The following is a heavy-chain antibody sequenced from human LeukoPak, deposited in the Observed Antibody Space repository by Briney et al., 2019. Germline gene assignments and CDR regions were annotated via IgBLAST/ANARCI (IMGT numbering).Heavy chain of an antibody. CDR1: GFTVSSSY. CDR3: ARRGDGGRSFDY. V-gene: IGHV3-53*01. CDR2: IYGGGST. J-gene: IGHJ4*02. Sequence: GGSLRLSCAASGFTVSSSYMNWVRQAPGKGLEWVSLIYGGGSTYYADSVGGRFTISRDNSKNTLYLQMNSLRAEDTAVYYCARRGDGGRSFDYWGQGTLVTVSS. D-gene: IGHD4-23*01.